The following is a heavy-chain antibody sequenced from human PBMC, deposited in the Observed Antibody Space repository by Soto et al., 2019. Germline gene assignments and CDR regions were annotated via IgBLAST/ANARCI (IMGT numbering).Heavy chain of an antibody. J-gene: IGHJ5*02. CDR2: IWYDGSNK. CDR1: GFTFSSYG. Sequence: GGSLRLSCAASGFTFSSYGMHWVRQAPGKGLEWVAVIWYDGSNKYYADSVKGRFTISRDNSKNTLYLQMNSLRAEDTAVYYCAREWTADYGDYGWFDPWGQGTLVTVSS. D-gene: IGHD4-17*01. CDR3: AREWTADYGDYGWFDP. V-gene: IGHV3-33*01.